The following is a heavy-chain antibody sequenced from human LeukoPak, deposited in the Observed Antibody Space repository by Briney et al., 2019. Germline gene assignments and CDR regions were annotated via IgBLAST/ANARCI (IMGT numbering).Heavy chain of an antibody. CDR1: GFTFSDYG. CDR2: IRHDGNKK. D-gene: IGHD1/OR15-1a*01. CDR3: ASRAPGPIYGFDY. V-gene: IGHV3-30*02. J-gene: IGHJ4*02. Sequence: GGSLRLSCGASGFTFSDYGMHWVRQAPGKGLEWVAFIRHDGNKKYLPDSMKGRFSVSRDNSNNTLYLQMNSLRAEDTAVYYCASRAPGPIYGFDYWGQGTLVTVSS.